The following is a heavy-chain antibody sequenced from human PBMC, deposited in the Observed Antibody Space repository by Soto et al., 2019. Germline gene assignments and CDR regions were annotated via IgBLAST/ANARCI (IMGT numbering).Heavy chain of an antibody. CDR3: AKHRECSANTCPTGHWFDP. J-gene: IGHJ5*02. V-gene: IGHV3-23*01. D-gene: IGHD3-16*01. Sequence: GGSLRLSCAASGFTFSSYAMSWVRQAPGKGLEWVSAISGSGGSTYYAGSVKGRFTISRDNSKNTLYLQMNSLRAEDTAVYYCAKHRECSANTCPTGHWFDPWGEGTLVTVSS. CDR2: ISGSGGST. CDR1: GFTFSSYA.